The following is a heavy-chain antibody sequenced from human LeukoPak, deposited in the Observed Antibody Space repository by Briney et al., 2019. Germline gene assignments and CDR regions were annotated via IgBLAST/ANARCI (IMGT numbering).Heavy chain of an antibody. V-gene: IGHV6-1*01. CDR1: GDSVSGNGAA. D-gene: IGHD6-19*01. CDR3: ARTAVAGPYYMDV. CDR2: TYYRSKWYN. J-gene: IGHJ6*03. Sequence: SQTLSLTCAISGDSVSGNGAAWNWVRQSPSRGLEWLGRTYYRSKWYNDYAVSVKSRITINPDTSKNQFSLQLNSVTPEDTAVYYCARTAVAGPYYMDVWGKGTMVTISS.